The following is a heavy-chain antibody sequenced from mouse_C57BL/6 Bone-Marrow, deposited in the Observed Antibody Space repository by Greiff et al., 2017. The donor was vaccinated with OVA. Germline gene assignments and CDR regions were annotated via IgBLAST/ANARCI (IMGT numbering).Heavy chain of an antibody. D-gene: IGHD2-5*01. Sequence: EVQLVESGGGLVQPGGSLKLSCAASGFTFSDYGMAWVRQAPRKGPEWVAFISNLEYSIYYADTVTGRFTISRENAKNTLDLEMRSLRSEDTAMYYCARRSYYSNYEYFDVCGTGTTVTVSS. J-gene: IGHJ1*03. CDR3: ARRSYYSNYEYFDV. CDR2: ISNLEYSI. V-gene: IGHV5-15*01. CDR1: GFTFSDYG.